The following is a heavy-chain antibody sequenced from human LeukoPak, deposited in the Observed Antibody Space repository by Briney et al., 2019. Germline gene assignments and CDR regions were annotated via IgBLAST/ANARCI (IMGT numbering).Heavy chain of an antibody. CDR1: GGSISNSSYY. V-gene: IGHV4-39*07. J-gene: IGHJ4*02. CDR2: IYYSGST. CDR3: ARVSRGSYGDY. Sequence: SETLSLTCTVSGGSISNSSYYWGWIRQPPGKGLEWIGSIYYSGSTYYNPSLKSRVTTSVDTSKNQFSLKLSSVTAADTAVYYCARVSRGSYGDYWGQGTLVTVSS. D-gene: IGHD1-26*01.